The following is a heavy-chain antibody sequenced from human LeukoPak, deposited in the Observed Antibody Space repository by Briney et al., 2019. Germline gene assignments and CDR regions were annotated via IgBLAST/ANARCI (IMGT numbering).Heavy chain of an antibody. V-gene: IGHV3-30*14. CDR3: ASPSPDGYNSYDAFDI. CDR1: GFTFSSYA. J-gene: IGHJ3*02. D-gene: IGHD5-24*01. CDR2: ISYDGSNK. Sequence: GGSLRLSCAASGFTFSSYAMHWVRQAPGKGLEWVAVISYDGSNKYYADSVKGRFTISRDNSKNTLYLQMNSLRAEDTAVYYCASPSPDGYNSYDAFDIWGQGTMVTVSS.